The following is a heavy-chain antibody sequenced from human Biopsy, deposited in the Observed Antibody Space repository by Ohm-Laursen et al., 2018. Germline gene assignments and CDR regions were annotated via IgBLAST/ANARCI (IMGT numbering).Heavy chain of an antibody. V-gene: IGHV4-4*07. CDR3: ARGMRSSGWPYFDS. J-gene: IGHJ4*02. CDR1: GDSINNYY. D-gene: IGHD6-19*01. Sequence: PSETLSLTCTVSGDSINNYYWSWIRQPAGKGLEWIGRIYTSGSPNYNLSLESRVTMSVDTSKNQFSLKLSSVTAADTAIYYCARGMRSSGWPYFDSWGQGTLVTVSS. CDR2: IYTSGSP.